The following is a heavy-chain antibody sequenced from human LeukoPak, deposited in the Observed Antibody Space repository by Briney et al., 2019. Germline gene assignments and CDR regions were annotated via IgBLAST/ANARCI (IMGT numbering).Heavy chain of an antibody. J-gene: IGHJ4*02. Sequence: PGGSLRLSCAASGFTFSSYAMHWVRRAPGKGLEWVAVISYDGSNKYYADSVKGRFTISRDNSKNTLYLQMNSLRAEDTAVYYCARVRPPSRELERPFDYWGQGTLVTVSS. CDR2: ISYDGSNK. D-gene: IGHD1-1*01. CDR1: GFTFSSYA. CDR3: ARVRPPSRELERPFDY. V-gene: IGHV3-30-3*01.